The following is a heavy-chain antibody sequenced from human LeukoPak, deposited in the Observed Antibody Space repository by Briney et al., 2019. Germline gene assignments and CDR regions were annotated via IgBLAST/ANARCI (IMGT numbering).Heavy chain of an antibody. CDR2: ISAYNGYT. CDR1: GYTFTSYG. Sequence: ASVKVSCKASGYTFTSYGITWVRQAPGQGLEWMGWISAYNGYTNYAQKLQGRVTMTTDTSTSTAYMELKTLRSDDTAVYFCARGGSSTTCDYWGRGTLVTVSS. V-gene: IGHV1-18*01. J-gene: IGHJ4*02. CDR3: ARGGSSTTCDY. D-gene: IGHD2-2*01.